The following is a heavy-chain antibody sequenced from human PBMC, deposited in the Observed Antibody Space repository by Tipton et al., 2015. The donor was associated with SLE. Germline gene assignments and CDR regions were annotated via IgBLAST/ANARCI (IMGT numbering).Heavy chain of an antibody. V-gene: IGHV1-18*01. CDR1: GYTFTSYG. CDR2: ISAYNGNT. J-gene: IGHJ6*02. D-gene: IGHD1-26*01. Sequence: QVQLVQSGAEVKKPGASVKVSCKASGYTFTSYGISWVRQAPGQGLEWMGWISAYNGNTNYAQKLQGRVTMTTDTSTSTAYMELRSLRSAATAVYYCAWEGGGVGSTYDPYRIDVWGQGTAVPVPS. CDR3: AWEGGGVGSTYDPYRIDV.